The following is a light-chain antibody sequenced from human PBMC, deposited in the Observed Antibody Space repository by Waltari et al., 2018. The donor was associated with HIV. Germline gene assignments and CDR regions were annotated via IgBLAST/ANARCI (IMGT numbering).Light chain of an antibody. CDR1: SGHSSYA. Sequence: QLVLTQSPSASASLGVSVKLTCTLSSGHSSYAIAWHQQQPAKGPRYLKKLNSDGSHSKGDGIPDRFSGSSSGAERYLTISSLQSEDEADYYCQTWGTGIRVFGGGTKLTVL. V-gene: IGLV4-69*01. CDR2: LNSDGSH. CDR3: QTWGTGIRV. J-gene: IGLJ2*01.